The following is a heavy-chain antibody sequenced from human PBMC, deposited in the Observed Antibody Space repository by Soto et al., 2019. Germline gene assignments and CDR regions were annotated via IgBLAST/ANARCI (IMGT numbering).Heavy chain of an antibody. CDR2: IYYSGST. CDR3: GRADFYGDYAFDY. J-gene: IGHJ4*02. Sequence: SETLSLTCTVSGGSISSYYWSWIRQPPGKGLEWIGYIYYSGSTNYNPSLKSRVTISVDTSKNQFSLKLSSVTAADTAVYYCGRADFYGDYAFDYWGQGTLVTVSS. V-gene: IGHV4-59*01. CDR1: GGSISSYY. D-gene: IGHD4-17*01.